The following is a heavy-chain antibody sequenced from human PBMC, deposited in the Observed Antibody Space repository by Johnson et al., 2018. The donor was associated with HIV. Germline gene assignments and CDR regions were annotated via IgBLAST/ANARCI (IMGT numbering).Heavy chain of an antibody. D-gene: IGHD6-19*01. CDR1: GFTFDDYA. CDR2: ISWNSGSI. J-gene: IGHJ3*01. CDR3: ARVRRSGWYDNDAF. Sequence: VQVLESGGGVVRPGGSLRVSCAASGFTFDDYAMHWVRQAPGKGLEWVSGISWNSGSIGYADSVKGRFTISRDNSKNTLYLQMYTLRPEDTAAYSCARVRRSGWYDNDAF. V-gene: IGHV3-9*01.